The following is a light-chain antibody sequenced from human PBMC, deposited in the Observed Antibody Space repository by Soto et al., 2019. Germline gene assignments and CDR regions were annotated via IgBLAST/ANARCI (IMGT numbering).Light chain of an antibody. V-gene: IGLV2-14*03. J-gene: IGLJ1*01. CDR2: HVT. Sequence: SVLTQPASVSGSPGQSITISCTGTSSDIGHYDYVSWYQQHPGKPPKLMIYHVTYRPSGVSNRYSGSKSGKSASLTISGLQADDEADYYCCSLTTSHTYVFGSGTKVTAL. CDR1: SSDIGHYDY. CDR3: CSLTTSHTYV.